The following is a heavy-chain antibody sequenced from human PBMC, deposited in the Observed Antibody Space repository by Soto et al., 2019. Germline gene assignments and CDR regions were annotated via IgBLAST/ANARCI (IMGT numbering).Heavy chain of an antibody. D-gene: IGHD3-16*02. CDR2: IYYSGST. CDR1: GVSISSGGCY. V-gene: IGHV4-31*03. Sequence: SETMSLTCPVSGVSISSGGCYWSWHRQHPGKGLEWIGYIYYSGSTYYNPSLKSRVTISVDTSKNQFSLKLSSVTAADTAVYYCARVGGLMVPYRNYYGMDVWGQGTTVTVSS. J-gene: IGHJ6*02. CDR3: ARVGGLMVPYRNYYGMDV.